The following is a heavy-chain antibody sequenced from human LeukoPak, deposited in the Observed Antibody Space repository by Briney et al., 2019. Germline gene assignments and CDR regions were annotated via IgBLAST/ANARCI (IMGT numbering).Heavy chain of an antibody. J-gene: IGHJ5*02. Sequence: PSETLSLTCTVSGGSISSNGAYWNWIRQPAGKGLEWIGRIYTSGSTNFSPSLKSRVTISVDTSKNQFSLKLNSVIAADTAVYYCARGVTSNGFGPWGQGTLVTVSS. CDR1: GGSISSNGAY. D-gene: IGHD4-11*01. CDR2: IYTSGST. V-gene: IGHV4-61*02. CDR3: ARGVTSNGFGP.